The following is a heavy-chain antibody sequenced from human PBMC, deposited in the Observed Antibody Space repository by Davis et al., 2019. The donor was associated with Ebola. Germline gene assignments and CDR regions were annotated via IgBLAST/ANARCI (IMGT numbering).Heavy chain of an antibody. Sequence: GESLKISCAASGFTFSSYSMNWVRQAPGKGLEWVSYISSSSSTIYYADSVKGRFTISRDNAKNSLYLQMNSLRDEDTDVYYCARVYSSSWFLGFDPWGQGTLVTVSS. CDR2: ISSSSSTI. V-gene: IGHV3-48*02. J-gene: IGHJ5*02. CDR3: ARVYSSSWFLGFDP. D-gene: IGHD6-13*01. CDR1: GFTFSSYS.